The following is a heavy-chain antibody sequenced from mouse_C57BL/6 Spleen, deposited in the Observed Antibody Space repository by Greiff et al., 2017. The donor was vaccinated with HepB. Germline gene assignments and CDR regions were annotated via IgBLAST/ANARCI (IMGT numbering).Heavy chain of an antibody. D-gene: IGHD2-10*02. CDR1: GFTFSDFY. CDR3: ARDAPSNAWFAY. J-gene: IGHJ3*01. Sequence: EVKVVDSGGGLVQSGRSLRLSCATSGFTFSDFYMEWVRQAPGKGLEWIAASRNKANDYTTEYSASVKGRFIVSRDTSQSILYLQMNALRAEDTAIYYCARDAPSNAWFAYWGQGTLVTVSA. V-gene: IGHV7-1*01. CDR2: SRNKANDYTT.